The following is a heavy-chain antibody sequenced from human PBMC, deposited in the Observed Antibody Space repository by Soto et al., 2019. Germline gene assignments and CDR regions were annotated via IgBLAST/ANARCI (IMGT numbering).Heavy chain of an antibody. CDR3: ARAPALGLYYYGMDV. CDR2: IDPSDSYT. V-gene: IGHV5-10-1*01. J-gene: IGHJ6*02. D-gene: IGHD2-2*01. CDR1: GYSFTSYW. Sequence: GESLKISFKGSGYSFTSYWISWVRQMPGKGLEWMGRIDPSDSYTNYSPSFQGHVTISADKSISTAYLQWSSLKASDTAMYYCARAPALGLYYYGMDVWGQGTTVTVSS.